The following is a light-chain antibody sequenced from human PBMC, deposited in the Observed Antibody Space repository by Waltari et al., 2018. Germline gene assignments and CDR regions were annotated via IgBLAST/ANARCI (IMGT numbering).Light chain of an antibody. V-gene: IGKV1-5*03. CDR3: QQFNSYLVT. CDR2: TAS. J-gene: IGKJ1*01. Sequence: IQMTPSPSTLSSSVGDRVPITCRASQDISTSLAWYQQKPGKAPKLLIYTASSLESGVPSRFSGSGSGTEFTLTINSLQPDDFATYYCQQFNSYLVTFGQGTKVEIK. CDR1: QDISTS.